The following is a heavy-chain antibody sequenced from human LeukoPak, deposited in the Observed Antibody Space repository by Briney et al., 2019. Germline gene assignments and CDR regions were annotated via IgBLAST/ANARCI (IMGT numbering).Heavy chain of an antibody. CDR1: GYTFTSYG. V-gene: IGHV1-18*01. D-gene: IGHD1-26*01. CDR2: ISAYNGNT. CDR3: ARLHQWELLRPYDYYYYMDV. J-gene: IGHJ6*03. Sequence: ASVKVSCKASGYTFTSYGISWVRQAPGQGLEWMGWISAYNGNTNYAQKLQGRVTMTTDTSTSTAYMELRSLRSDDTAVYYCARLHQWELLRPYDYYYYMDVWGKGTTVTVSS.